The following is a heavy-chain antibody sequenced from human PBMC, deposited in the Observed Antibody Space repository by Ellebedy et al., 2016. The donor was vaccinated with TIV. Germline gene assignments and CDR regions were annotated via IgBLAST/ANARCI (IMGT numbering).Heavy chain of an antibody. CDR1: GYTFASYA. V-gene: IGHV1-3*01. CDR3: ATDGGSAEVERRETLSY. J-gene: IGHJ4*02. CDR2: INAGNGNT. D-gene: IGHD3-16*01. Sequence: AASVKVSCKASGYTFASYAMHWVRQAPGQRLEWMGWINAGNGNTKYSHNFQGRVTITADKSRSTAYMELSSLRSEDAALYYCATDGGSAEVERRETLSYWGLGTLVTVSS.